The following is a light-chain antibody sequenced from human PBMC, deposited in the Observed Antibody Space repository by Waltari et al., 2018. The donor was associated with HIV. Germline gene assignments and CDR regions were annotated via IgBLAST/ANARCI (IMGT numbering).Light chain of an antibody. Sequence: SYELTQTPSVSVSQGQPARTTCSGDALPKQYANWYQQKPGQAPVLGIYKDSERPSGIPERFSGSSSGTTVTLTISGVQAEDEADYYCQSADSSGTYVFGTGTKVTVL. CDR1: ALPKQY. CDR3: QSADSSGTYV. J-gene: IGLJ1*01. CDR2: KDS. V-gene: IGLV3-25*03.